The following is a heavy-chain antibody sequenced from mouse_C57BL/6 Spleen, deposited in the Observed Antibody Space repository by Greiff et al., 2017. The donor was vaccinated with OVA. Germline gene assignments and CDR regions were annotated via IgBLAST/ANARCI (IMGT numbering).Heavy chain of an antibody. CDR2: IYPGDGDT. Sequence: VQLQQSGPELVKPGASVKISCKASGYAFSSSWMNWVKQRPGQGLEWIGRIYPGDGDTNYNGKFKGKATLTADKSSSTAYMQLSSLTSEDSAVYFCARDYYGSSYHYAMDYWGQGTSVTVSS. J-gene: IGHJ4*01. D-gene: IGHD1-1*01. V-gene: IGHV1-82*01. CDR1: GYAFSSSW. CDR3: ARDYYGSSYHYAMDY.